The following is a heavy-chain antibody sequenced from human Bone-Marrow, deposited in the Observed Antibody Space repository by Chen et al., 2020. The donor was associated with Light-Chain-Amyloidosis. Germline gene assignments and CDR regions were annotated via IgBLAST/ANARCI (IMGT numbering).Heavy chain of an antibody. CDR3: ATHTVFGATI. V-gene: IGHV4-59*02. J-gene: IGHJ4*02. D-gene: IGHD1-26*01. Sequence: QVQLQESGPGLVKPSEILPLTCTVSGDSVTDYYWSWIRQPPGKALEWMGYISYSASPNYNPSLESRISISVDPSNNQCSRNLRSVTAADTAVYYCATHTVFGATIWGQGAPVTVSS. CDR2: ISYSASP. CDR1: GDSVTDYY.